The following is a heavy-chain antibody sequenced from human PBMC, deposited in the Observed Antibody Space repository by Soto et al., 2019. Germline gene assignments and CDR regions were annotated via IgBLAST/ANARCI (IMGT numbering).Heavy chain of an antibody. J-gene: IGHJ4*02. V-gene: IGHV4-59*13. CDR1: GGSISSYY. Sequence: ASETLSLTCTVSGGSISSYYWSWIRQPPGKGLEWIGYIYYSGSTNYNPSLKSRVTISVDTSKNQFSLKLSSVTAADTAVYYCARGGEEMGDGYNYRLDYWGQGTLVTVSS. CDR2: IYYSGST. CDR3: ARGGEEMGDGYNYRLDY. D-gene: IGHD5-12*01.